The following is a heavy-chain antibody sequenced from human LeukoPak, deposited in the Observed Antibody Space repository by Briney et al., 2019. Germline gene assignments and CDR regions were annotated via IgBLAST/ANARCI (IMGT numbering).Heavy chain of an antibody. Sequence: ASVKVSCKASGYTFTNFGISWVRHAPGQGLEWMGWVSAYDGNTNYLQKFQGRVTMTTDTATSTAYMELRSLRSDDTAVYYCARDKVIASAGTPNWFDPWGQGTLVTVSS. CDR3: ARDKVIASAGTPNWFDP. CDR2: VSAYDGNT. CDR1: GYTFTNFG. V-gene: IGHV1-18*01. D-gene: IGHD6-13*01. J-gene: IGHJ5*02.